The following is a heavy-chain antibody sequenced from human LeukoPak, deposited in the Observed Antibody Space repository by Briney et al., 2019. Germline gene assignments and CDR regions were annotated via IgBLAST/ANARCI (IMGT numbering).Heavy chain of an antibody. V-gene: IGHV3-74*01. Sequence: PGGSLRLSCAASGFTFSSYWMHWVRQAPGKGLVWVSRISPDGSSALYADSVKGRFTISRDNAKNSLYLQMNSLRAEDTAVYYCARAAEVLRYFGWGDQGYYFDYWGQGTLVTVSS. CDR1: GFTFSSYW. CDR2: ISPDGSSA. J-gene: IGHJ4*02. D-gene: IGHD3-9*01. CDR3: ARAAEVLRYFGWGDQGYYFDY.